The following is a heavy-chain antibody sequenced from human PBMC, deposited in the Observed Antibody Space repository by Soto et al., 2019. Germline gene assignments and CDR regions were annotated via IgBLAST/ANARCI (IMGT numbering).Heavy chain of an antibody. J-gene: IGHJ2*01. CDR3: ANGQGVDL. Sequence: EVQLLESGGGLVQPGGSLRLSCAASGFTFSSYAMSWVRQAPGKGLEWVSTISGSGGSTYYADSVKGRLTISRDTSKNTLSLQMNSLRAGDTAVYYCANGQGVDLWGRGTLVTVSS. CDR1: GFTFSSYA. CDR2: ISGSGGST. V-gene: IGHV3-23*01.